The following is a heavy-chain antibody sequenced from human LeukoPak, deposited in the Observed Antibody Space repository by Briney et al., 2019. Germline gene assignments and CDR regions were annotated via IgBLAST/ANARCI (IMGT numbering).Heavy chain of an antibody. Sequence: ASVTVSFKASGYTFTSYGISWVRQAPGQGGEGMGWISDYNGNTNYAQKLQGRVTMTTYTSTSTAYMELRILRSDDTAVYYCARDLGCSSTSCYTNLDYWGQGTLVTVSS. CDR2: ISDYNGNT. CDR3: ARDLGCSSTSCYTNLDY. J-gene: IGHJ4*02. V-gene: IGHV1-18*01. D-gene: IGHD2-2*02. CDR1: GYTFTSYG.